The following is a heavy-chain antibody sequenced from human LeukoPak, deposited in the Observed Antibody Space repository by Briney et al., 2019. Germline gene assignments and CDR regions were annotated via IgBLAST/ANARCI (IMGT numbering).Heavy chain of an antibody. J-gene: IGHJ4*02. V-gene: IGHV1-69*05. Sequence: SVKVSCKASGGTFSSYAISWVRQAPGQGLEWMGGIIPIFGTANCAQKFQGRVTITTDESTSTAYMELSSLRSEDTAVYYCVGWYSSSSGGAYWGQGTLVTVSS. D-gene: IGHD6-6*01. CDR3: VGWYSSSSGGAY. CDR1: GGTFSSYA. CDR2: IIPIFGTA.